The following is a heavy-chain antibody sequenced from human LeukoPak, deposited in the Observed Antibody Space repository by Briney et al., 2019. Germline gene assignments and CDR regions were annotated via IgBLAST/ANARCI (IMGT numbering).Heavy chain of an antibody. V-gene: IGHV4-34*01. CDR3: AVHYYDSSGYPR. D-gene: IGHD3-22*01. Sequence: SSETLSLTCAVYGGSFSGYYWSWIRQPPGKGLEWIGEINHSGSTNYNPSLKSRVTISVDTSKNQFSLKLSSVTAADTAVYYCAVHYYDSSGYPRWGQGTLVTVSS. J-gene: IGHJ4*02. CDR2: INHSGST. CDR1: GGSFSGYY.